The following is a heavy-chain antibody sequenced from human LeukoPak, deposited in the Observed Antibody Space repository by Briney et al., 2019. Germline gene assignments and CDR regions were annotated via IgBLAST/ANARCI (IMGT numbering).Heavy chain of an antibody. V-gene: IGHV3-23*01. J-gene: IGHJ4*02. CDR1: GFSFSSYP. Sequence: GGSLSLSCAVSGFSFSSYPMSWVRQAPGKGLEWVSGLSRSGDSTTFADSVRGRFTISRDNYKKTLYLQMNSLRDEDTAIYYCAKDLTIFGLGAAFDHWGQGTLVTVSS. CDR3: AKDLTIFGLGAAFDH. D-gene: IGHD3-3*01. CDR2: LSRSGDST.